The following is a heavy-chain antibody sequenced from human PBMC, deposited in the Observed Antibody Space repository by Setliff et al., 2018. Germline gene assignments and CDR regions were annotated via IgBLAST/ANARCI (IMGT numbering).Heavy chain of an antibody. Sequence: SETLSLTCAVYGGSFSGYYWSWIRQPPGKGLEWIGEINHSGSANYNPSLKSRVTISVDTSKNQFSLKLSSVTAADTAVYYCARVSSLSGWYDYWGQGTLVTVSS. V-gene: IGHV4-34*01. CDR1: GGSFSGYY. CDR3: ARVSSLSGWYDY. J-gene: IGHJ4*02. D-gene: IGHD6-19*01. CDR2: INHSGSA.